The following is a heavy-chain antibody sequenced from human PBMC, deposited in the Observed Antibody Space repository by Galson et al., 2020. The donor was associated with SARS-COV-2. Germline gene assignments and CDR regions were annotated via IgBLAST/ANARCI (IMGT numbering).Heavy chain of an antibody. Sequence: SETLSLTCTVSGVTFSGYYLSWIRQPPGKGLEWIGRIHYTGATHSNPSPQSRVTISLTTPKNQFSLTLTAVTAADTAVDYCARNRVPGDSWGQGTLVTVSS. V-gene: IGHV4-59*01. CDR3: ARNRVPGDS. D-gene: IGHD3-3*01. CDR1: GVTFSGYY. CDR2: IHYTGAT. J-gene: IGHJ4*02.